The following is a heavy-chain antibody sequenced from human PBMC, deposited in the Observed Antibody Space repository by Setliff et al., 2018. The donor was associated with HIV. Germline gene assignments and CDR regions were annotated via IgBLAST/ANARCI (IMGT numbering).Heavy chain of an antibody. V-gene: IGHV3-72*01. Sequence: PGGSLRLSCAASGFTFSDHYMDWVRQAPGKGLEWVGRSTNKDNSYTTTYAASVKGRFTISRDDSKNSLYLQMNSLKTEDTAMYYCAREAPYDSGSYYGPNWFDPWGQGTLVTVSS. D-gene: IGHD3-10*01. CDR2: STNKDNSYTT. CDR1: GFTFSDHY. CDR3: AREAPYDSGSYYGPNWFDP. J-gene: IGHJ5*02.